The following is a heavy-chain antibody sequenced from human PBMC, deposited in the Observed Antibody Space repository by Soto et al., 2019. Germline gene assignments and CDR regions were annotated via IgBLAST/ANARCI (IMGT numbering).Heavy chain of an antibody. CDR3: ARGGYSGYDSTYYYYYMDV. CDR2: IIPILGIA. V-gene: IGHV1-69*02. D-gene: IGHD5-12*01. CDR1: GGTFSSYT. Sequence: QVQLVQSGAEVKKPGSSVKVSCKASGGTFSSYTISWVRQAPGQGLEWMGRIIPILGIANYAQKFQGRVTITADKSTSTAYMELSSLRSEDTAVYYCARGGYSGYDSTYYYYYMDVWGKGTTVTVSS. J-gene: IGHJ6*03.